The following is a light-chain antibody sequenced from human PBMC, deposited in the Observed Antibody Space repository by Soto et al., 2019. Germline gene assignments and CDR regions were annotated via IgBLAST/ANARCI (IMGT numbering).Light chain of an antibody. CDR3: CSFSAGSTCV. CDR1: SSDVGSYNL. V-gene: IGLV2-23*01. Sequence: QSALTQPASVSGSPGQSITISCTGTSSDVGSYNLVSWYQQHPGKAPKLMIYEGSKRPSGVSNRFSGSKSGNTASLTISGLQAEDEDDYYCCSFSAGSTCVFGGGTKLTVL. J-gene: IGLJ2*01. CDR2: EGS.